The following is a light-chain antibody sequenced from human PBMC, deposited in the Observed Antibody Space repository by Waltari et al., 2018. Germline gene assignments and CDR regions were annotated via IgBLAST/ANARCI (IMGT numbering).Light chain of an antibody. CDR3: SSYADSNVL. Sequence: QSALTQPPSASGSPGQSVTISCTGTSGDIGVYTYVSWYQQHPGRAPKLMIYEVTKRPSGVPDRFSGSRSGNTASLTVSGLQTEDEADYFCSSYADSNVLFGGGTKLTVL. CDR1: SGDIGVYTY. V-gene: IGLV2-8*01. J-gene: IGLJ2*01. CDR2: EVT.